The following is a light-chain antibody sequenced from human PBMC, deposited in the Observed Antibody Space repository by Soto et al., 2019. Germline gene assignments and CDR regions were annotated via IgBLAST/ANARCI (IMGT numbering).Light chain of an antibody. J-gene: IGKJ5*01. CDR1: QTISTK. V-gene: IGKV3-15*01. Sequence: ELVLTQSPATPSVSPGERASLSCRASQTISTKLVWYQQKPGQAPRLLIYGASTRATGIPDRFSGSGSGTEFTLTISSLQYEDFAIYYCQQYSNWPPITFGQGTRLEIK. CDR3: QQYSNWPPIT. CDR2: GAS.